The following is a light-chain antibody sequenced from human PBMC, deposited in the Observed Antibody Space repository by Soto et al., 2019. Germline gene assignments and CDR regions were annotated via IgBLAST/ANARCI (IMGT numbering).Light chain of an antibody. CDR1: QSISGW. J-gene: IGKJ1*01. V-gene: IGKV1-5*03. CDR2: KAS. CDR3: QHYNSYPEP. Sequence: DVQMYQSPAALSASVEDRVTITCRASQSISGWLAWYQQKPGKAPKLLIYKASTLKSGVPSRFSGSGSGTEFTLTISSLQPDDFATYYCQHYNSYPEPFGQGGKV.